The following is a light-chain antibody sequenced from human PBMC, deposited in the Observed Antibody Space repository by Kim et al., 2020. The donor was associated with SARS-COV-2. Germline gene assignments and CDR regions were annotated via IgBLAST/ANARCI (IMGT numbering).Light chain of an antibody. J-gene: IGKJ1*01. CDR3: QQYYNWPRT. Sequence: VSPEERVTLSCRASQYISSNLAWYQHKPGQAPRLLIHGASTRATGIPARFSGSGSGTDFTLTISRLQSEDFAVYYCQQYYNWPRTFGQGTKVDIK. CDR1: QYISSN. V-gene: IGKV3D-15*01. CDR2: GAS.